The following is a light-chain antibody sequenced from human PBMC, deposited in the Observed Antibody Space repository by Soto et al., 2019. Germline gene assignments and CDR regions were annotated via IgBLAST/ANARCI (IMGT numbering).Light chain of an antibody. Sequence: EIVMTQSPATLSVSPGEEATLSWRSSQSVSSNLAWYQQKPGQAPRLLIYRASIRATGIPARFSGSGSGIDFTLTISSLQSEDFAIYYCQQYYNSPMWTFGQGTKVDIK. CDR1: QSVSSN. J-gene: IGKJ1*01. V-gene: IGKV3-15*01. CDR2: RAS. CDR3: QQYYNSPMWT.